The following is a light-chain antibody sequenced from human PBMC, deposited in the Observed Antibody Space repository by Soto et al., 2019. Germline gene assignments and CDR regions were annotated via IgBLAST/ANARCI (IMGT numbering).Light chain of an antibody. V-gene: IGKV3-20*01. Sequence: EIVLTQSPGTLSLSPGERATLSCRASQSVSSSYLAWYQQKPGQAPRQLIYGASSRATGIPDRFSGSGSRTDFTLTITILEPEDFAVYYCQHYRTSFGGGTRVEIK. CDR2: GAS. J-gene: IGKJ4*01. CDR1: QSVSSSY. CDR3: QHYRTS.